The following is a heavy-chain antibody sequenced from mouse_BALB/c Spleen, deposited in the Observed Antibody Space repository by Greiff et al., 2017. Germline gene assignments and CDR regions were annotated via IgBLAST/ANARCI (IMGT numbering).Heavy chain of an antibody. Sequence: EVQLVESGPGLVKPSQSLSLTCTVTGYSITSDYAWNWIRQFPGNKLEWMGYISYSGSTSYNPSLKSRISITRDTSKNQFFLQLNSVTTEDTATYYCARPSNYYGSSPLAYWGQGTLVTVAA. V-gene: IGHV3-2*02. CDR1: GYSITSDYA. CDR3: ARPSNYYGSSPLAY. CDR2: ISYSGST. D-gene: IGHD1-1*01. J-gene: IGHJ3*01.